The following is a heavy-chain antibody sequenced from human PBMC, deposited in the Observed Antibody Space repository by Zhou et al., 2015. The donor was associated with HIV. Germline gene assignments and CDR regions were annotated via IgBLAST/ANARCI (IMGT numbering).Heavy chain of an antibody. V-gene: IGHV1-69*06. CDR2: IIPIFGTA. J-gene: IGHJ6*02. CDR1: GGTFSSYA. D-gene: IGHD3-10*01. CDR3: AREGGGYYYGSGSYYKDYYYYGMDV. Sequence: QVHLVQSGAELRKPGSSVKVSCKASGGTFSSYAISWVRQAPGQGLEWMGGIIPIFGTANYAQKFQGRVTITADKSTSTAYMELSSLRSEDTAVYYCAREGGGYYYGSGSYYKDYYYYGMDVWGQGTTVTVSS.